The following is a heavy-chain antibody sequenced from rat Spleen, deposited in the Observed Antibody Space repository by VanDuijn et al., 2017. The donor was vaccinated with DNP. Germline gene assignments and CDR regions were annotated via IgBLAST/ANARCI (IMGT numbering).Heavy chain of an antibody. CDR1: GFSLTSYT. CDR2: ISGAGAT. J-gene: IGHJ3*01. D-gene: IGHD1-2*01. V-gene: IGHV2-6*01. Sequence: QVQLKESGPGLVQPSQTLSLTCTVSGFSLTSYTVSWVRQPPGKGLEWIAAISGAGATYYNSALKSRLSFSRDTSRSQVFLHMDSLQTEDTAIYFCTGGGSTIYPFTYWGQGTLVTVSS. CDR3: TGGGSTIYPFTY.